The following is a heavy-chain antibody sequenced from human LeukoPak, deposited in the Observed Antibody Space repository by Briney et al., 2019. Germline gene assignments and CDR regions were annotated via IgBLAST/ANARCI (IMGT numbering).Heavy chain of an antibody. CDR3: AKGPQGD. CDR2: IDSGGGT. V-gene: IGHV3-23*01. J-gene: IGHJ4*02. CDR1: GFTFSNYA. D-gene: IGHD3-16*01. Sequence: PGGSLRLSCAASGFTFSNYAMSWVRQAPGKGLQWVSAIDSGGGTYYANSVKGRFTISRDSSKNTLYLQLNSLRAEDTAVYYCAKGPQGDWGQGALVTVSS.